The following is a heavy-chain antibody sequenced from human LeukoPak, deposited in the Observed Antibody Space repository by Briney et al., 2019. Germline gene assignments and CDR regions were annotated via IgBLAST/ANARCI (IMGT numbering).Heavy chain of an antibody. J-gene: IGHJ4*02. D-gene: IGHD3-10*01. CDR2: INHSGST. V-gene: IGHV4-34*01. Sequence: SETLSLTCAVYGGSFSGYYWSWIRQPPGKGLEWIGEINHSGSTNYNPSLKSRVTISVDTSKNQFSLKLSSVTAADTAVYYSARSSRRNSYGSGSYYNYWGQGTLVIVSS. CDR3: ARSSRRNSYGSGSYYNY. CDR1: GGSFSGYY.